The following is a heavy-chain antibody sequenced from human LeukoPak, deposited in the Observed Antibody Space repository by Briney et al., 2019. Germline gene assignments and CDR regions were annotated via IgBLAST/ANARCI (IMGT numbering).Heavy chain of an antibody. Sequence: ASVKVSCKASGYTLTNYYMHWVRQAPGQGLEWMGLINPTGSSTNYAQKFRGRVTMTRDTSTSTVYMQLSSLRSEDTAVYYCAREESGGYFDYWGQGTLVTVSS. D-gene: IGHD2-8*02. CDR3: AREESGGYFDY. CDR2: INPTGSST. V-gene: IGHV1-46*01. CDR1: GYTLTNYY. J-gene: IGHJ4*02.